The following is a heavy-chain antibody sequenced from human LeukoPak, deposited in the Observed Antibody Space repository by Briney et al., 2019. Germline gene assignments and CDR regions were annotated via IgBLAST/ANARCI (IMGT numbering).Heavy chain of an antibody. CDR3: AREVGSRNAFDI. Sequence: GASVKVSCKASGFTFTGYYMHWVRQAPGQGLEWMGWINPNSGGTNYAQKFQGRVTMTRDTSISTAYMELSRLRSDDTAVYYCAREVGSRNAFDIWGQGTMVTVSS. CDR2: INPNSGGT. V-gene: IGHV1-2*02. J-gene: IGHJ3*02. CDR1: GFTFTGYY. D-gene: IGHD6-25*01.